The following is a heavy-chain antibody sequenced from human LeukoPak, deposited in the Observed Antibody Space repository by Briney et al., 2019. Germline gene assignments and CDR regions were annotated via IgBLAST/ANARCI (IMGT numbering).Heavy chain of an antibody. D-gene: IGHD3-9*01. CDR2: IYYSGST. CDR3: ARLPYDILTGYLDAFDI. CDR1: GGSNSSYY. Sequence: SETLSLTCTVSGGSNSSYYWSWIRQPPGEGLEWIGYIYYSGSTNYNPPLKSRVTISVDTSKNQFSLKLSSVTAADTAVYYCARLPYDILTGYLDAFDIWGQGTMVTVSS. J-gene: IGHJ3*02. V-gene: IGHV4-59*08.